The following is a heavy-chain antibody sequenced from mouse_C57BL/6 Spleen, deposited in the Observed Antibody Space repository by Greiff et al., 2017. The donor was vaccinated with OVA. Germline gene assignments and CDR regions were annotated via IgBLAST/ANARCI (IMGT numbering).Heavy chain of an antibody. CDR2: IYPGDGYT. J-gene: IGHJ4*01. CDR3: ARDSNYDAMDY. Sequence: VQLQQSGPELVKPGASVKISCKASGYAFSSSWMNWVKQRPGKGLEWIGRIYPGDGYTNYNGKFKGKATLTADKSSSTAYMQLSSLTSEDSAVYFCARDSNYDAMDYWGQGTSVTVSS. V-gene: IGHV1-82*01. CDR1: GYAFSSSW. D-gene: IGHD2-5*01.